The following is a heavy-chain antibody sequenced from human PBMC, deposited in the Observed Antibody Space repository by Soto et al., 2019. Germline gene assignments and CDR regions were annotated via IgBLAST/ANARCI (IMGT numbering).Heavy chain of an antibody. CDR2: IDPSDSYT. CDR3: ARKPRGDNYYYYYGMDV. CDR1: GYSFTSYW. V-gene: IGHV5-10-1*01. D-gene: IGHD3-10*01. Sequence: PGESLKISCKGSGYSFTSYWISWVRQMPGKGLEWMGRIDPSDSYTNYSPSFQGHVTISADKSISTAYLQWSSLKASDTAMYYCARKPRGDNYYYYYGMDVWGQGTTVTVSS. J-gene: IGHJ6*02.